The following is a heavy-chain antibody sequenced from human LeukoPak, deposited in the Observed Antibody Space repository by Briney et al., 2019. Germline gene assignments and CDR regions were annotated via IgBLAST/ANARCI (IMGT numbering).Heavy chain of an antibody. Sequence: GGSLRLSCAASGFTFTSYYMHWVRQAPGKGLVWVSRINSDGSSTSYADSVKGRFTISRDNAKNTLYLQMNSLRAEDTAVYYCARGAVTTVGAFDIWGQGTMVTVSS. D-gene: IGHD4-11*01. CDR3: ARGAVTTVGAFDI. J-gene: IGHJ3*02. CDR1: GFTFTSYY. CDR2: INSDGSST. V-gene: IGHV3-74*01.